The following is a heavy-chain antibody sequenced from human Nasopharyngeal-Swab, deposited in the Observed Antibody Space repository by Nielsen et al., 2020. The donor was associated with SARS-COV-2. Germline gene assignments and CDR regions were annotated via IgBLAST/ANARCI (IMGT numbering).Heavy chain of an antibody. D-gene: IGHD1-26*01. CDR3: ARHSIVGAVLPPKDFDY. V-gene: IGHV5-51*01. CDR1: RSRFTSYW. J-gene: IGHJ4*02. Sequence: VSCQGSRSRFTSYWTGWVSPMPRKGLEWMGITYPGDSDTRYSPSFQGQVTISADKSISTAYLQWSGLKASDTAMYYCARHSIVGAVLPPKDFDYWGQETLVTVSS. CDR2: TYPGDSDT.